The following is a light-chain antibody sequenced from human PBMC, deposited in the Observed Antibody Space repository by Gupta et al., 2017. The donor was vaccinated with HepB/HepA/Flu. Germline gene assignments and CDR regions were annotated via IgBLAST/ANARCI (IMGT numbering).Light chain of an antibody. CDR3: SSDTISSSLL. Sequence: SALTQPASASGSPGPSRTTHGTGTSRDVGGYNYVSWYQHHPGKAPKLMTYDVSNRPSVVSNRFSGSKSGNTASLTISGLQAEDEADYYCSSDTISSSLLFGGGTKLTVL. V-gene: IGLV2-14*03. CDR2: DVS. J-gene: IGLJ3*02. CDR1: SRDVGGYNY.